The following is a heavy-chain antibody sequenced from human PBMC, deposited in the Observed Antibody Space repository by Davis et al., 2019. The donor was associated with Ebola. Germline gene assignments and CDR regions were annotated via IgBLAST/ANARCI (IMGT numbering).Heavy chain of an antibody. CDR2: MNPNSGNT. Sequence: AASVKVSCKASGYTFTSYGISWVRQATGQGLEWMGWMNPNSGNTGYAQKFQGRVTMPRNTSISTAYMELSSLRSEDTAVYYCASSGWYTDDYYYYYGMDVWGKGTTVTVSS. D-gene: IGHD6-19*01. CDR1: GYTFTSYG. CDR3: ASSGWYTDDYYYYYGMDV. J-gene: IGHJ6*04. V-gene: IGHV1-8*02.